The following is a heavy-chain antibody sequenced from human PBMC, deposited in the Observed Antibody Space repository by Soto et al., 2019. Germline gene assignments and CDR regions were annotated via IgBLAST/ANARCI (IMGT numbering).Heavy chain of an antibody. Sequence: GGSLRLSCAASGFTFSSYGMHWVRQAPGKGLEWVAVISYDGSNKYYADSVKGRFTISRDNSKNTLYLQMNSLRVEDTAVYYCAKDTAKNLYFDWEGWFDPWGQGTLVTVSS. CDR3: AKDTAKNLYFDWEGWFDP. CDR2: ISYDGSNK. D-gene: IGHD3-9*01. J-gene: IGHJ5*02. CDR1: GFTFSSYG. V-gene: IGHV3-30*18.